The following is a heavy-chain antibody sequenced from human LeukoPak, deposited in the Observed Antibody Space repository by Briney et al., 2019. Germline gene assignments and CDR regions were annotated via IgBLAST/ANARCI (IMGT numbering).Heavy chain of an antibody. CDR3: GRAMGAAGHELPVDY. Sequence: PGGSLRLSCAVSGFIFSSYWMTWVRQAPGKGLEWVANIKEDGSEKYYVESVKGRFSISSDNAKNSLYLQMNRLRAEDTAVYYCGRAMGAAGHELPVDYWGQGILVTVSS. CDR1: GFIFSSYW. V-gene: IGHV3-7*01. CDR2: IKEDGSEK. J-gene: IGHJ4*02. D-gene: IGHD6-13*01.